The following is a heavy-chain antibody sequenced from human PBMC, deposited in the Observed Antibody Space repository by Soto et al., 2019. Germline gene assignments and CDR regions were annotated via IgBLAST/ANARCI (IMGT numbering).Heavy chain of an antibody. CDR3: ARAPFEGYYDSSGYYYDY. Sequence: ASVKVSCKASGYTFTGYYMHWVRQAPGQGLEWMGWINPNSGGTNYAQKFQGRVTMTRDTSISTAYMELSRLRSDDTAVYYCARAPFEGYYDSSGYYYDYWGQGTLVTVSS. J-gene: IGHJ4*02. CDR1: GYTFTGYY. D-gene: IGHD3-22*01. V-gene: IGHV1-2*02. CDR2: INPNSGGT.